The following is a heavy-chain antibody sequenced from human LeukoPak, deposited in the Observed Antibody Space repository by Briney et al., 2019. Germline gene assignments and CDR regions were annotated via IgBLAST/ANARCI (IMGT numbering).Heavy chain of an antibody. J-gene: IGHJ6*03. V-gene: IGHV4-4*07. D-gene: IGHD6-6*01. CDR1: GGSITNY. Sequence: SETLSLTCTVSGGSITNYWSWIRQPAGKGLEWIGRIYTSGSPNYNPSLKSRVTISIDTSKNHFSLKLSSMTAADTAIYYCARDFSSSSTVYYYYCMDVWGKGTTVTVSS. CDR2: IYTSGSP. CDR3: ARDFSSSSTVYYYYCMDV.